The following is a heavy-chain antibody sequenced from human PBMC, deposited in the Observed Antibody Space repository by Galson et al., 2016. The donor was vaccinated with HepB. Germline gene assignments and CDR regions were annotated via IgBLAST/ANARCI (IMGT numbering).Heavy chain of an antibody. CDR2: IWYDGSNK. V-gene: IGHV3-33*08. CDR3: ARERGIAAAATLGY. J-gene: IGHJ4*02. Sequence: SLRLSCAASGFIFNNYGMHWVRQAPGKGLDWVAVIWYDGSNKYYADSVKGRFTISRDNSKNTLYLQMNSLRAEDTAVYYCARERGIAAAATLGYWGQGTLVTVAS. CDR1: GFIFNNYG. D-gene: IGHD6-13*01.